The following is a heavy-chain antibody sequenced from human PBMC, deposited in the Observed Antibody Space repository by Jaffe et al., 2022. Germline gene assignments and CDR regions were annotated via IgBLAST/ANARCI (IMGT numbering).Heavy chain of an antibody. CDR2: ISNSGRTT. J-gene: IGHJ4*02. V-gene: IGHV3-23*01. Sequence: EVQLLESGGGLVQPGGSLRLSCAASGFTFSSSAMSWVRQAPGKGLEWVSVISNSGRTTYYAESVKGRFTISRDNSKDTLFLQMNSLRGEDTAVYYCANGVWSREFRFDYWGQGTLVTVSS. D-gene: IGHD3-10*01. CDR3: ANGVWSREFRFDY. CDR1: GFTFSSSA.